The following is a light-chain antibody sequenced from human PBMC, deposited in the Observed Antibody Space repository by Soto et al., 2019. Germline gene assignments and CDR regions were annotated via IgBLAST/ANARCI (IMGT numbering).Light chain of an antibody. CDR3: QQYDDWPET. Sequence: EKVMTQSPATLSVSPGERATLSCRASQSVSSNLAWYQQKPGQAPRLLIYDATTKATGIPARFSGRGSGTKFTLIIISLQSEDLAVYYCQQYDDWPETFGQGTKV. V-gene: IGKV3-15*01. CDR1: QSVSSN. J-gene: IGKJ1*01. CDR2: DAT.